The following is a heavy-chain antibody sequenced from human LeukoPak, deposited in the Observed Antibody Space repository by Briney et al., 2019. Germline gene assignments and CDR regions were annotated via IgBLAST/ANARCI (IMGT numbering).Heavy chain of an antibody. V-gene: IGHV4-59*01. CDR2: IYYSGST. Sequence: SETLSLTCTVSGGSISSYYWSWIRQPPGKGLEWIGYIYYSGSTNYNPSLKSRVTISVDTSKNQFSLKLSSVTAADTAVYYCARVTSGPLYYYYYGMDAWGQGTTVTVSS. J-gene: IGHJ6*02. D-gene: IGHD2-15*01. CDR3: ARVTSGPLYYYYYGMDA. CDR1: GGSISSYY.